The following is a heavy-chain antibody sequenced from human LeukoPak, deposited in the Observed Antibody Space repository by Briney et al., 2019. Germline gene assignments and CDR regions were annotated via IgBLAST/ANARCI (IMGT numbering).Heavy chain of an antibody. Sequence: PSETLSHTCTVSGGSISSSSYYWGWIRQPPGKGLEWIGSIYYSGSTYYNPSLKSRVTISVDTSKNQFSLKLSSVTAADTAVYYCASRPGIAVAGFDYWGQGTLVTVSS. J-gene: IGHJ4*02. CDR3: ASRPGIAVAGFDY. CDR2: IYYSGST. D-gene: IGHD6-19*01. CDR1: GGSISSSSYY. V-gene: IGHV4-39*01.